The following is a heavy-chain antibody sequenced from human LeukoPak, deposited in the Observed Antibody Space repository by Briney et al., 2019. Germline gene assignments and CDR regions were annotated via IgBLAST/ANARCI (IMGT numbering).Heavy chain of an antibody. D-gene: IGHD6-19*01. CDR1: GGSFSGYY. J-gene: IGHJ4*02. Sequence: SETLPLTCAVYGGSFSGYYWSWIRQPPGKGLEWIGEINHSGSTNYNPSLKSRVTISVDTSKNQFSLKLSSVTAADTAVYYCARGRGIAVAVNYWGQGTLVTVSS. V-gene: IGHV4-34*01. CDR3: ARGRGIAVAVNY. CDR2: INHSGST.